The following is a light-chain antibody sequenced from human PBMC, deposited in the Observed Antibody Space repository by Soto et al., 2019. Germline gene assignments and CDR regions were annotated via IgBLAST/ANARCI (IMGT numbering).Light chain of an antibody. J-gene: IGKJ2*01. V-gene: IGKV1-39*01. CDR3: HQTYNTPDT. CDR1: QSISNY. Sequence: DIQLTQSPSSLSASVGDRVTITCRASQSISNYLNWYRQKPGKAPELLIFAASTLQTGVPSRFSGSESGTDFTLTISSLQPEDFATYYCHQTYNTPDTFGQGTKLEI. CDR2: AAS.